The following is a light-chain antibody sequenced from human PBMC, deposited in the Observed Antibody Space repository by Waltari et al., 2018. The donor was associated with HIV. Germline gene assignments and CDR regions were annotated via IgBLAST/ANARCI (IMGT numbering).Light chain of an antibody. Sequence: DIVMTQSPLSLPVTPGEPASISCRSSQSLLHTNGYKYLNWYLQKPGQSPQLLINWGSNRASGVPDRFSGSGSGTDFTLKISRVEAEDVGVYYCMQALQTPLTFGGGTKVEIK. V-gene: IGKV2-28*01. CDR1: QSLLHTNGYKY. CDR2: WGS. CDR3: MQALQTPLT. J-gene: IGKJ4*01.